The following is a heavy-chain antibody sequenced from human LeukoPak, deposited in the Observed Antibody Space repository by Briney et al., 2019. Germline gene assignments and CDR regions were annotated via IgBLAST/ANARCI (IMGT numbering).Heavy chain of an antibody. V-gene: IGHV3-7*01. J-gene: IGHJ3*02. Sequence: GGSLRLSCAASGFTFSNHIISWVRQAPGKGLEWVANMRQDGSDKYYVDFVKGRFTISRDNAKNSLYLQMNSLRAEDTAVYYCAREGNAFDISGQGTMVTVSS. CDR3: AREGNAFDI. CDR2: MRQDGSDK. CDR1: GFTFSNHI. D-gene: IGHD3-10*01.